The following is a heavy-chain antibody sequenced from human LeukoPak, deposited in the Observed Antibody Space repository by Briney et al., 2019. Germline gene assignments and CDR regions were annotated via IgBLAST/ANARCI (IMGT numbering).Heavy chain of an antibody. J-gene: IGHJ4*02. V-gene: IGHV4-61*02. CDR3: ARCTITPYYFDY. CDR1: GGSISSDSYY. Sequence: PSQTLSLTCTVSGGSISSDSYYWSWIRQPAGKGLEWIGRIYTSGSTNFSPSLKSRVTISVDTSKNQFSLKLSSVTAADTAVYYCARCTITPYYFDYWAREPWSPSPQ. D-gene: IGHD5-12*01. CDR2: IYTSGST.